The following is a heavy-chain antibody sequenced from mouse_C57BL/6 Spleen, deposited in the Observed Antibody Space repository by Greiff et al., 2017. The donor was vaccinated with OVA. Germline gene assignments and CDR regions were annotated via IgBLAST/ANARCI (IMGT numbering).Heavy chain of an antibody. CDR2: INPNNGGT. CDR1: GYTLTDYY. CDR3: AKGFFAY. Sequence: EVQLQQSGPELVKPGASVKISCKASGYTLTDYYMNWVKQSHGKSLEWIGDINPNNGGTSYNQKFKGKATLTVDKSSSTAYMELRSLTSEDSAVYYCAKGFFAYWGQGTLVTVSA. J-gene: IGHJ3*01. V-gene: IGHV1-26*01.